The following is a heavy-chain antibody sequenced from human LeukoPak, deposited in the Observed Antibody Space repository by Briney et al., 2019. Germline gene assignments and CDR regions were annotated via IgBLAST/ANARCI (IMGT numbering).Heavy chain of an antibody. D-gene: IGHD5-18*01. CDR1: GFTFSSYG. CDR2: IRYDGSNK. Sequence: TGGSLRLSCAASGFTFSSYGMHWVRQAPGKGLEWVAFIRYDGSNKYYADSVKGRFTISRDNSKNTLYLQMNSLRAEDTAVYYCAKELYGYSYGDMDVWGKGTTVTVSS. V-gene: IGHV3-30*02. CDR3: AKELYGYSYGDMDV. J-gene: IGHJ6*03.